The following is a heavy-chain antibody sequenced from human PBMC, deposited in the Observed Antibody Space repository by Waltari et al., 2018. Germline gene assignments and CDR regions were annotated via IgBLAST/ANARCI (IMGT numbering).Heavy chain of an antibody. CDR2: MSYTGAT. D-gene: IGHD5-12*01. J-gene: IGHJ3*01. V-gene: IGHV4-39*01. CDR3: ATYIGASVGTAAFDV. CDR1: GVSITSNRNY. Sequence: QLQLQESGPGLVKPSETLSLTCSVSGVSITSNRNYWGWIRQPPGQGLEWIGTMSYTGATYSSPSLQSRVTISRDTSKNQLSLKLGSVTAADTAVYYCATYIGASVGTAAFDVWGQGTMVTVSS.